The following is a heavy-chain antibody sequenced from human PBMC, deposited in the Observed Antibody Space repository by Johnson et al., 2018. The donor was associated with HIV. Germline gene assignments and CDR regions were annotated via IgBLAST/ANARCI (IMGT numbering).Heavy chain of an antibody. J-gene: IGHJ3*02. CDR1: GFTFSSYA. CDR2: ISYDGSNK. CDR3: AIHPWAQAAFDI. V-gene: IGHV3-30*04. Sequence: VQVVESGGGVVRPGGSLRLSCAASGFTFSSYAMHWVRQAPGKGLEWVAVISYDGSNKYYADSVKGRFTISRDNSKNTLYLQMNSLRVEDTGVFYCAIHPWAQAAFDIWGQGTMVTVSS.